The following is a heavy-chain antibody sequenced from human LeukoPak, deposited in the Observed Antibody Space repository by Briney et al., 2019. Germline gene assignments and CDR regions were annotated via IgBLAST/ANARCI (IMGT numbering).Heavy chain of an antibody. CDR1: GFIFTSYF. Sequence: GGSLRLSCAASGFIFTSYFMSWVRQAPGKGLEWVASIKHDGSEEYYVDSVRGRFTISRDNTMNSLYLQMSSLRAEDTAVYYCATDRGWRTSGYYLYYFEYWGQGTLVTYSS. J-gene: IGHJ4*02. V-gene: IGHV3-7*01. CDR2: IKHDGSEE. CDR3: ATDRGWRTSGYYLYYFEY. D-gene: IGHD3-3*01.